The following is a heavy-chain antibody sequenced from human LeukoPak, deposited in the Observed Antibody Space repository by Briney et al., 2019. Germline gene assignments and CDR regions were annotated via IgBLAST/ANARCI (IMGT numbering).Heavy chain of an antibody. CDR1: GYSISLGYH. CDR3: ARSPEGDHRRPLHFDY. D-gene: IGHD6-6*01. J-gene: IGHJ4*02. V-gene: IGHV4-38-2*02. Sequence: KSSETLSLTCTVSGYSISLGYHWGWIRQLPGKGLEWIANIYHNGRTYYNPSLTSRGTISVDTSKNQFSLKVTFVTAADTAVYFCARSPEGDHRRPLHFDYWGQGTLVTVSS. CDR2: IYHNGRT.